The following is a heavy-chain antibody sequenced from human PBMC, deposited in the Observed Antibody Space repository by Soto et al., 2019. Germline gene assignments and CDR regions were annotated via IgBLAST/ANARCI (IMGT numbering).Heavy chain of an antibody. J-gene: IGHJ6*02. Sequence: GESLKISCKGSGYSFTSYWISWVRQMPGKGLEWMGRIDPSDSYTNYSPSFQGHVTISADKSISTAYLQWSSLKASDTAMYYCAGTSSSHRYYYYGMDVWGQGTTVTVSS. CDR1: GYSFTSYW. D-gene: IGHD6-6*01. CDR2: IDPSDSYT. V-gene: IGHV5-10-1*01. CDR3: AGTSSSHRYYYYGMDV.